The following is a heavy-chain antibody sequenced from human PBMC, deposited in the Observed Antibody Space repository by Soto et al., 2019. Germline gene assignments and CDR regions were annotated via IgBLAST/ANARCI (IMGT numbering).Heavy chain of an antibody. V-gene: IGHV3-11*01. Sequence: PWGSLLLSCVASVFTFSDYYMTWIRQAPGKGPEWISYINGGGDVIAYADSVKGRFTISRDNARRSVYLQMNSLTVDDTAVYYCSRDPRLVDYWGQGTMVTVSS. D-gene: IGHD1-26*01. CDR2: INGGGDVI. CDR1: VFTFSDYY. CDR3: SRDPRLVDY. J-gene: IGHJ4*02.